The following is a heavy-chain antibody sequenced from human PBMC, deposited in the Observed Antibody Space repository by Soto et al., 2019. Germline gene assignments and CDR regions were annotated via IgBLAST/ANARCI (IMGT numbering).Heavy chain of an antibody. Sequence: QVQLVQSGAEVRKPGASVKVSCKASGYTFTRYAINWVRQAPGQGLEWMGWINTYNGNTKYAQKFQGRATMTTDTSTTTAYMELRSRTSDDTAVYYCARALDQALSGGGFNWLDPWGQGTSVTVSS. CDR2: INTYNGNT. D-gene: IGHD3-10*01. CDR3: ARALDQALSGGGFNWLDP. V-gene: IGHV1-18*01. J-gene: IGHJ5*02. CDR1: GYTFTRYA.